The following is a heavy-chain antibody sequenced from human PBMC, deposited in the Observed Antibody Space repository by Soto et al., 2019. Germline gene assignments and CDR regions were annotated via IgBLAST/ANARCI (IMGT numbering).Heavy chain of an antibody. Sequence: SGESLKISCKGSGYSFTSYWIGWVRQMPGKGLEWMGIIYPGDSDTRYSPSFQGQVTISADKSISTAYLQWSSLKASDTAMYYCARQNPYSGSYYGMDVWGQGTTVTVSS. J-gene: IGHJ6*02. CDR3: ARQNPYSGSYYGMDV. V-gene: IGHV5-51*01. D-gene: IGHD1-26*01. CDR1: GYSFTSYW. CDR2: IYPGDSDT.